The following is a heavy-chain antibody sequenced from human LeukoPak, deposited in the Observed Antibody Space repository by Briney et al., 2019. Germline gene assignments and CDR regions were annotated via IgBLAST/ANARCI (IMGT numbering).Heavy chain of an antibody. D-gene: IGHD4-17*01. V-gene: IGHV3-23*01. J-gene: IGHJ3*01. Sequence: GGSLRLSCAASGLIFHNYALVWIRRAPGKGPEWVSAVLGGGGTFYADAVKGRFTISRDNSKNTLYLQMNSLRAEDTATYYCGQDPNGNYIGAFDFWGRGTMVTVSS. CDR1: GLIFHNYA. CDR3: GQDPNGNYIGAFDF. CDR2: VLGGGGT.